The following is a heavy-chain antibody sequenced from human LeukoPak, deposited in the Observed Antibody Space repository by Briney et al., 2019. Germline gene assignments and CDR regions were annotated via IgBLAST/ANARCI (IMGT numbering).Heavy chain of an antibody. CDR3: ARGTLEWLLRHYYYGMDV. D-gene: IGHD3-3*01. Sequence: SQTLSLTCTVSGGSISSGDYYWSWIRQPPGKGLEWIGYIYYSGSTYYNPSLKSRVTISVDTSKNQFSLKLSSVTAADTAVYYCARGTLEWLLRHYYYGMDVWGQGTTVTVSS. J-gene: IGHJ6*02. CDR2: IYYSGST. V-gene: IGHV4-30-4*01. CDR1: GGSISSGDYY.